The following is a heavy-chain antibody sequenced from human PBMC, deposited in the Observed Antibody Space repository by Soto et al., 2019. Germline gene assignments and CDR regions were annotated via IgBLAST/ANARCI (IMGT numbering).Heavy chain of an antibody. CDR3: AKDLQGTVADYFDC. Sequence: EVQLLESGGGLVQPGGSLRLSCAASAFTLSNYAMTWVRQAPGKGLEWVSSISADYGSTYYADSVKGRFTISRDNSKNTLYLQMNSLTAEDTALYYCAKDLQGTVADYFDCWGQGTLVSVSS. CDR2: ISADYGST. J-gene: IGHJ4*02. V-gene: IGHV3-23*01. CDR1: AFTLSNYA. D-gene: IGHD1-1*01.